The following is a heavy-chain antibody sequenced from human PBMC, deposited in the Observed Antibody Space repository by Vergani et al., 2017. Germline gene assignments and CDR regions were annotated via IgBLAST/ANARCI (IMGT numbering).Heavy chain of an antibody. CDR3: ARDHDCSGGSCYGLAFGY. Sequence: VQLQESGPGLVKPSETLSLTCAVSGYSNSSGYYWGWIRQPTGKGLGLIGSIYHSGSTYYNPSLKSRVTITVDTSKNQFSLKLSSVTAADTAVSYCARDHDCSGGSCYGLAFGYWGQGTLVTVSS. J-gene: IGHJ4*02. CDR2: IYHSGST. V-gene: IGHV4-38-2*02. CDR1: GYSNSSGYY. D-gene: IGHD2-15*01.